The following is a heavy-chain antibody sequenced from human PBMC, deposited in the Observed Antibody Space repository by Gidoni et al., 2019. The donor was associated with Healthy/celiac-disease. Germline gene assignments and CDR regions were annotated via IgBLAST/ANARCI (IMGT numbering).Heavy chain of an antibody. D-gene: IGHD6-19*01. J-gene: IGHJ6*02. CDR3: ARDLGYRQWLVDYYYGMDV. V-gene: IGHV3-30-3*01. Sequence: QVQLVESGGGVVQPGRSLRLSCAASGFTFSSYAMPWVRQAPGKGLEWVAVISYDGSNKYYADSVKGRFTISRDNSKNTLYLQMNSLRAEDTAVYYCARDLGYRQWLVDYYYGMDVWGQGTTVTVSS. CDR2: ISYDGSNK. CDR1: GFTFSSYA.